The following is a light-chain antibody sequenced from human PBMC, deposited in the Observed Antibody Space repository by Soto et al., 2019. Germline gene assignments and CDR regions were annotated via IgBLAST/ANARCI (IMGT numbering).Light chain of an antibody. Sequence: AVQMTQSPSSLSASVGDRVTITCRASQGIRNDLGWYQQKPGKAPKLLIYAASSLQSGAPSRFSGSGSGTDFTLTISSLQPEDFATYYCLQDYIYPRTFGQGTKVEIK. CDR1: QGIRND. J-gene: IGKJ1*01. CDR3: LQDYIYPRT. CDR2: AAS. V-gene: IGKV1-6*01.